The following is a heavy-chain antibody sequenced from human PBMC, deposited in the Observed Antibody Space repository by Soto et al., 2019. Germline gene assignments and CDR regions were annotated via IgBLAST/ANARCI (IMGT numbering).Heavy chain of an antibody. Sequence: EVQLVESGGGLVKPGGSLRLSCAGSGFTFSNVWMNWVRQAPGKGREWVGRIKSETDGGTIDYAAPVKGRFTISRDASNNTLYLQMNSLKTEDTATYYCTPLALKYNSDWYPLSDWGQGTRVTVSS. CDR1: GFTFSNVW. D-gene: IGHD6-19*01. V-gene: IGHV3-15*07. CDR2: IKSETDGGTI. CDR3: TPLALKYNSDWYPLSD. J-gene: IGHJ4*02.